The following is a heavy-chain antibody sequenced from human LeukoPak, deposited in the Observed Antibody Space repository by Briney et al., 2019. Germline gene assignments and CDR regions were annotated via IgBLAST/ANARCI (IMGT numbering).Heavy chain of an antibody. V-gene: IGHV4-38-2*01. D-gene: IGHD2-2*01. Sequence: YPSETLSLTCSVSGYSFTSGHYWGWIRQPPGKGLEWIGNIYHTGSTHYNPSLKSRVTISVDTSKNQFSLKLSSVTAADTAVYYCAGYCSSTSCILRGFDYWGQGTLVTVSS. CDR2: IYHTGST. CDR1: GYSFTSGHY. CDR3: AGYCSSTSCILRGFDY. J-gene: IGHJ4*02.